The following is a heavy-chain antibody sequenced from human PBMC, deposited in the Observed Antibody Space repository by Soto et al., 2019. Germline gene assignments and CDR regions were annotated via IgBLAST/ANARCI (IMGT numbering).Heavy chain of an antibody. Sequence: PSETLSLTCTVSGGSISSYYWSWIRQPPGKGLEWIGYIYYSGSTNYNPSLKSRVTISVDTSKNQFSLKLSSVTAADTAVYYCARDVGPRYSGYDYDWFDPWGQGTLVTVSS. CDR2: IYYSGST. D-gene: IGHD5-12*01. CDR3: ARDVGPRYSGYDYDWFDP. J-gene: IGHJ5*02. V-gene: IGHV4-59*01. CDR1: GGSISSYY.